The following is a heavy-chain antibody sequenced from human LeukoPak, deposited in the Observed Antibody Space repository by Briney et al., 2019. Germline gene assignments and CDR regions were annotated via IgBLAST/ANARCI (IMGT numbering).Heavy chain of an antibody. Sequence: GASVKVSCKASGYTFTSYGISWVRQAPGQGLEWMGWISAYNGNTNYAQKLQGRVTMTTDTSTSTAYMELRSLRSDDTAVYYCARDRKKEETYYDILTSVHDFDYWGQGTLVTVSS. CDR1: GYTFTSYG. V-gene: IGHV1-18*01. CDR2: ISAYNGNT. CDR3: ARDRKKEETYYDILTSVHDFDY. J-gene: IGHJ4*02. D-gene: IGHD3-9*01.